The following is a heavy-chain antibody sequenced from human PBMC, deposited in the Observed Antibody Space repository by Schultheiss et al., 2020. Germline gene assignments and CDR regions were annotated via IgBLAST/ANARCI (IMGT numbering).Heavy chain of an antibody. CDR2: IKQDGSEK. CDR3: ARHESGSYYEVDY. CDR1: GFTFSSYW. Sequence: GGSLRLSCAASGFTFSSYWMSWVRQAPGKGLEWVANIKQDGSEKYYVDSVKGRFTISRDNAKNSLYLQMNSLRAEDTAVYYCARHESGSYYEVDYWGQGTLVTVSS. V-gene: IGHV3-7*01. J-gene: IGHJ4*02. D-gene: IGHD1-26*01.